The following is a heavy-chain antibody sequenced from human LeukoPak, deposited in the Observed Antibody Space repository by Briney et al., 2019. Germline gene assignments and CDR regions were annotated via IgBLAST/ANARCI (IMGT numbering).Heavy chain of an antibody. Sequence: GGSLRLSCAASGFTFDDYAMHWVRQAPGKGLEWVSGISWNSGSIGYADSVKGRFTIPRDNAKNSLYLQMNSLRAEDTALYYCAKDKEGGYYGSGSYHYWGQGTLVTVSS. CDR3: AKDKEGGYYGSGSYHY. D-gene: IGHD3-10*01. CDR2: ISWNSGSI. V-gene: IGHV3-9*01. CDR1: GFTFDDYA. J-gene: IGHJ4*02.